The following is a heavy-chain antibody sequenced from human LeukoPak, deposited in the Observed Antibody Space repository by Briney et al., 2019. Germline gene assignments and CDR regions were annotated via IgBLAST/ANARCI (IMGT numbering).Heavy chain of an antibody. D-gene: IGHD2-15*01. CDR1: GFTFSSYA. V-gene: IGHV3-30*04. Sequence: GRSLRLSCAASGFTFSSYAMHWVRQAPGKGLEWVAVISYDGSNKYYADSVKGRFTISRDNSKNTLYLQMNSLRAEDTAVYYCARGPPAATWFCFDYWGQGTLVTVSS. CDR2: ISYDGSNK. J-gene: IGHJ4*02. CDR3: ARGPPAATWFCFDY.